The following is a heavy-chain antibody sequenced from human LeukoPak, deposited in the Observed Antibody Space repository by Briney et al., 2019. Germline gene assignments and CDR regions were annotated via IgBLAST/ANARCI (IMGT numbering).Heavy chain of an antibody. D-gene: IGHD3-16*01. CDR2: ISTGGDIT. V-gene: IGHV3-11*01. CDR1: GFTFSDYY. Sequence: GGSLRLSCTASGFTFSDYYMAWIRQAPGKGLEWLSYISTGGDITSYVDSVKGRFTISRDNAKKSVYLQIDSPRAEDTAMYYCARDRQFRLHDPWGQGILVTVSS. J-gene: IGHJ5*02. CDR3: ARDRQFRLHDP.